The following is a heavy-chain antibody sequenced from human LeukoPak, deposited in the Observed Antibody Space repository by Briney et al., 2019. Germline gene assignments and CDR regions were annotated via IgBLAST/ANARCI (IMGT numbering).Heavy chain of an antibody. D-gene: IGHD3-22*01. CDR3: AKSGYSDGSGYYAAYYFDY. J-gene: IGHJ4*02. Sequence: GGSLRLSCAASGFTFSNYGMSWVRQAPGKGLEWVSGISVSGGVTSYVESVKGRCTISRDNSKNTLYLQMNSLRAEDTGVYYCAKSGYSDGSGYYAAYYFDYWGQGTLVTVSS. V-gene: IGHV3-23*01. CDR2: ISVSGGVT. CDR1: GFTFSNYG.